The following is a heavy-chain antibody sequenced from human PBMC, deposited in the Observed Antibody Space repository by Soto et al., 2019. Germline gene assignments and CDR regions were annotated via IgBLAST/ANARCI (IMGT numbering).Heavy chain of an antibody. D-gene: IGHD7-27*01. J-gene: IGHJ5*02. V-gene: IGHV1-69*10. CDR3: ASFTLTGNWFDP. Sequence: SVKVSCNASGGTFSSYVMSCVRQAPGQGLEWMGGIIPLFGIPNYPQKFHGRVTITADKSTSTAYMELSSLRAEDTAVYYCASFTLTGNWFDPWGQGTLVTVSS. CDR2: IIPLFGIP. CDR1: GGTFSSYV.